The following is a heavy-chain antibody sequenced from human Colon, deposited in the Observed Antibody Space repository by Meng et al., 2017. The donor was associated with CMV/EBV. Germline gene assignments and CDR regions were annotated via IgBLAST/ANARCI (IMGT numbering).Heavy chain of an antibody. J-gene: IGHJ6*02. Sequence: SETLSLTCSVSGGSMITYYYTWIRQTPGRGLEWLGYVYFSGRTIYNPSLRGRVSMSLDVPENQVSLNLTSVTAADTAVYFCARSNYSLFGGGRPYYYYGMDVWGQGTTVTVSS. D-gene: IGHD3-16*01. CDR1: GGSMITYY. V-gene: IGHV4-59*12. CDR3: ARSNYSLFGGGRPYYYYGMDV. CDR2: VYFSGRT.